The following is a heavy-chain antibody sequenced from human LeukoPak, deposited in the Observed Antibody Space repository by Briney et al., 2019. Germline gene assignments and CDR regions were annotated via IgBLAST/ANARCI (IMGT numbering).Heavy chain of an antibody. V-gene: IGHV3-9*01. D-gene: IGHD4-17*01. CDR3: ANHDYGDYYFDY. CDR1: GFTFDDYA. Sequence: GGSLRLSCAASGFTFDDYAMHWVRQAPGKGLEWVSGISWNSGSIGYADSVKGRFTISRDNSKNTLYLQMNSLRAEDTAVYYCANHDYGDYYFDYWGQGTLVTVSS. CDR2: ISWNSGSI. J-gene: IGHJ4*02.